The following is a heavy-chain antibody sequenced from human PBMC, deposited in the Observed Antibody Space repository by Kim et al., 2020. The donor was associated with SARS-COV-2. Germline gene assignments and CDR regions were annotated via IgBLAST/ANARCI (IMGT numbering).Heavy chain of an antibody. CDR2: INHSGST. CDR3: ARELRYCTNGVCSNPLFDY. CDR1: GGSFSGYY. V-gene: IGHV4-34*01. D-gene: IGHD2-8*01. J-gene: IGHJ4*02. Sequence: SETLSLTCAVYGGSFSGYYWSWIRQPPGKGLEWIGEINHSGSTNYNPSLKSRVTISVDTSKNQFSLKLSSVTAADTAVYYCARELRYCTNGVCSNPLFDYWGQGTLVTVSS.